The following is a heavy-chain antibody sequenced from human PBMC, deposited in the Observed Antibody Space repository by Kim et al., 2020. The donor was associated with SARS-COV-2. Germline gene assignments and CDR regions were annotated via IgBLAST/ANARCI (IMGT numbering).Heavy chain of an antibody. D-gene: IGHD3-16*01. V-gene: IGHV3-30*01. CDR3: AVRSDYLPY. Sequence: GKDQYHADSVKRRFSIAREDSKNTVYRQMTSLRPEDTAVYYCAVRSDYLPYWGQGTRVTVSS. CDR2: GKDQ. J-gene: IGHJ1*01.